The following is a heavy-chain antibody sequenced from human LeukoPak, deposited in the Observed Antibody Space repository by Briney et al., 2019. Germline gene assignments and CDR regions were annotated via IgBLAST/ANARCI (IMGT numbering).Heavy chain of an antibody. CDR1: GFTFSNYA. D-gene: IGHD3-22*01. J-gene: IGHJ4*02. Sequence: GGSLRLSCAASGFTFSNYAMHWVRQAPGKGLEWVAVISYDGSNKYYADSVKGRFTISRDNSKNTLYLQRNSLRAEDTAVYYCARVGGDSSGYYSFYYFDYWGQGTLVTVSS. V-gene: IGHV3-30-3*01. CDR2: ISYDGSNK. CDR3: ARVGGDSSGYYSFYYFDY.